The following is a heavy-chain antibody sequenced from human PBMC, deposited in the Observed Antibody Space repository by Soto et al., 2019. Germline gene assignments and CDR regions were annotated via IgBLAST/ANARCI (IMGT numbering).Heavy chain of an antibody. CDR1: GFTFSNYV. D-gene: IGHD5-12*01. J-gene: IGHJ4*02. Sequence: EVQLLDSGGGLVQPGGSLRLSCAASGFTFSNYVMNWVRQAPGKGLDWVSAISASGGSTYYADSVKGRFTISRDNSKXXXXXXXXXXXXXXXXXXXXXXXXXXSGYDLDYWGQGTLVTVSS. CDR3: XXXXXXSGYDLDY. V-gene: IGHV3-23*01. CDR2: ISASGGST.